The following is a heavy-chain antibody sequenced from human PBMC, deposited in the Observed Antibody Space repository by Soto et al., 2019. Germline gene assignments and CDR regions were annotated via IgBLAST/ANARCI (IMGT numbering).Heavy chain of an antibody. CDR3: ARQLENWNPQPYNWFDP. D-gene: IGHD1-1*01. CDR1: GGSISSSSYY. CDR2: IYYSGST. V-gene: IGHV4-39*01. J-gene: IGHJ5*02. Sequence: SETLSLTCTVSGGSISSSSYYWGWIRQPPGKGLEWIGSIYYSGSTYYNPSLKSRVTISVDTSKNQFSLKLSSVTAADTAVYYCARQLENWNPQPYNWFDPWGKGTLVTVA.